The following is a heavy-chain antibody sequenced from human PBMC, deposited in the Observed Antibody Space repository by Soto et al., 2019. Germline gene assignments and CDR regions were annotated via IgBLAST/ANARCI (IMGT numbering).Heavy chain of an antibody. Sequence: ERLPLTCIASGANISNYYRNWILQPAGKRLEWIGRIDTSGSNNYNTSLKSRVTMSVDTSKQEFSQNLTSVTAADTARYYCARGGQDFWSGPLGDWGRGALGSVSS. J-gene: IGHJ4*02. CDR2: IDTSGSN. D-gene: IGHD3-3*01. V-gene: IGHV4-4*07. CDR1: GANISNYY. CDR3: ARGGQDFWSGPLGD.